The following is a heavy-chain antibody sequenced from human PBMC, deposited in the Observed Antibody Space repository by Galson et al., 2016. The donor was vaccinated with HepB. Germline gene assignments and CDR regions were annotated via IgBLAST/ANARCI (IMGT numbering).Heavy chain of an antibody. J-gene: IGHJ4*02. D-gene: IGHD3-10*01. Sequence: SLRLSCAASGFTFSSYWMSWVRQAPGKGLEWVSVIYSGGSTYYADSVKGRFTISRDNSKNTLYLQMNSLRDEDTAVYYCAREIPSRGKSDYWGQGTLVTVSS. CDR2: IYSGGST. CDR1: GFTFSSYW. CDR3: AREIPSRGKSDY. V-gene: IGHV3-66*01.